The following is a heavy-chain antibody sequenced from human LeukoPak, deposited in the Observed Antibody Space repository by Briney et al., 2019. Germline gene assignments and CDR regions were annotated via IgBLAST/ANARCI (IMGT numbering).Heavy chain of an antibody. D-gene: IGHD1-26*01. V-gene: IGHV3-23*01. J-gene: IGHJ4*02. CDR3: AKVLSGRTYYFDS. Sequence: PGGSLRLSCAASGFTFSNYAMNWVRQARGKGLEWVSSISDSGGSTYYADSVKGRFTISRDISKSTLYLQMNGLRDEDTAVYYCAKVLSGRTYYFDSWGQGTLVTVSS. CDR1: GFTFSNYA. CDR2: ISDSGGST.